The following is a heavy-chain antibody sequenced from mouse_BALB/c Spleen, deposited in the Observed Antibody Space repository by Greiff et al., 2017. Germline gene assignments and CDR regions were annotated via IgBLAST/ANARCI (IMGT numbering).Heavy chain of an antibody. D-gene: IGHD1-3*01. J-gene: IGHJ2*01. CDR2: ISSGGSYT. V-gene: IGHV5-9-4*01. CDR3: ARVVGTYFDY. Sequence: DVHLVESGGGLVKPGGSLKLSCAASGFTFSSYAMSWVRQSPEKRLEWVAAISSGGSYTYYPDTVTGRFTISRDNAKNTLYLEMSSLRSEDTAMYYCARVVGTYFDYWGQGTTLTVSS. CDR1: GFTFSSYA.